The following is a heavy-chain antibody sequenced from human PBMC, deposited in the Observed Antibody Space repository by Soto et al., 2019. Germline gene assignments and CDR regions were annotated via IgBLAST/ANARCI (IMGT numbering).Heavy chain of an antibody. CDR2: ISGSGGST. CDR3: AKYPSVDRLRYFDWQHPGKSSYYGMDV. J-gene: IGHJ6*02. V-gene: IGHV3-23*01. CDR1: GFTFSSYA. Sequence: GGSLRLSCAASGFTFSSYAMSWVRQAPGKGLEWVSAISGSGGSTYYADSVKGRFTISRDNSKNTLYLQMNSLRAEDTAVYYCAKYPSVDRLRYFDWQHPGKSSYYGMDVWGQGTTVTVSS. D-gene: IGHD3-9*01.